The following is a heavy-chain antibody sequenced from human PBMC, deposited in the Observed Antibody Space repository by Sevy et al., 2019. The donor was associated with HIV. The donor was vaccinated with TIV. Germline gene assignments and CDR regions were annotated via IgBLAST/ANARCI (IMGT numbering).Heavy chain of an antibody. D-gene: IGHD4-4*01. V-gene: IGHV3-11*06. J-gene: IGHJ6*03. Sequence: GGSLRLSCAASGFTFSDYYMSWIRQAPGKGLEWVSYISSSSSYTNYAASVKGRFTISRDNATNSLYLQMNSLRAEDTAVYYCATTTVPFNYYYYYYMDVWGKGTTVTVSS. CDR3: ATTTVPFNYYYYYYMDV. CDR2: ISSSSSYT. CDR1: GFTFSDYY.